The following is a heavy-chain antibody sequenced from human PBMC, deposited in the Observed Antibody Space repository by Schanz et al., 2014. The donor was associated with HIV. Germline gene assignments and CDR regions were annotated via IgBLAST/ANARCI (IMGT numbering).Heavy chain of an antibody. V-gene: IGHV3-33*08. CDR1: GFTFNSYG. Sequence: QVQLAESGGGVVQPGRSLRLSCAASGFTFNSYGMHWVRQAPGKGLEWVAIIWYDGSNKYYSEYVKGRFTISRDKSKNTLYLEMNSLRVEDTAVYYCARVALAVDGADYGMDVWGQGIMVTVSS. CDR2: IWYDGSNK. CDR3: ARVALAVDGADYGMDV. D-gene: IGHD6-19*01. J-gene: IGHJ6*02.